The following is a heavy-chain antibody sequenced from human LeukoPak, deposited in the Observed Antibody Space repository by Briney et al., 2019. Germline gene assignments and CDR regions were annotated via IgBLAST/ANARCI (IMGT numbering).Heavy chain of an antibody. CDR3: ATPPTIAAAGHDY. Sequence: GGSLRLSCAASGFTFSSYAMHWVRQAPGKGLEWVAVISYDGSNKYYADSVKGRFTISRDNPKNTLYLQMNSLRAEDTAVYYCATPPTIAAAGHDYWGQGTLVTVSS. D-gene: IGHD6-13*01. J-gene: IGHJ4*02. V-gene: IGHV3-30*04. CDR1: GFTFSSYA. CDR2: ISYDGSNK.